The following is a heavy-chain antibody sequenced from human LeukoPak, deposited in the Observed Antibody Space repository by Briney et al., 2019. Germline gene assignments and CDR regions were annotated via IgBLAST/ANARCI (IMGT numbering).Heavy chain of an antibody. Sequence: GGSLRLSCAASGFTFSSYSMNWVRQAPGKGLEWVSYISSSSSTIYYADSVKGRFTISRDNAKNSLYLQMNSLRDEDTAVYYCARDRSNYDFWSGYYFGPLQHWGQGTLVTVSS. CDR2: ISSSSSTI. V-gene: IGHV3-48*02. J-gene: IGHJ1*01. D-gene: IGHD3-3*01. CDR1: GFTFSSYS. CDR3: ARDRSNYDFWSGYYFGPLQH.